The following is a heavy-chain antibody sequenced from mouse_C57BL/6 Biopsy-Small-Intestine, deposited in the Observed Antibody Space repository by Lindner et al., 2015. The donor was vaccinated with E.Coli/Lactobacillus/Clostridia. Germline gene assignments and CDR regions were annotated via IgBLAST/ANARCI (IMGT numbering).Heavy chain of an antibody. D-gene: IGHD4-1*02. V-gene: IGHV1-18*01. CDR2: INPNSGGT. CDR1: GYTFTDHV. Sequence: SVKVSCKASGYTFTDHVMFWVRQAPGQGLEWMGWINPNSGGTKYAQKFQGRVTMTRDTSTSTAHMELTSLRSDDTAVYYCAKDIVLVPNGRGLDYWGQGTLVTVSS. CDR3: AKDIVLVPNGRGLDY. J-gene: IGHJ4*01.